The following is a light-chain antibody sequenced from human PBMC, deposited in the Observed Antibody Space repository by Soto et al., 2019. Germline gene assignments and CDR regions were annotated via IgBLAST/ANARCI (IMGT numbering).Light chain of an antibody. CDR2: DVS. CDR1: GSDVGGYNY. J-gene: IGLJ1*01. CDR3: CSYAGSLYV. V-gene: IGLV2-11*01. Sequence: QSALTQPRSVSGSPGQSVTISCTGTGSDVGGYNYVSWYQQHPGKAPKLMIYDVSKRPSGVPDRFSGSKSGNTASLTISGLQAEDEADYYFCSYAGSLYVFGTGTKLTVL.